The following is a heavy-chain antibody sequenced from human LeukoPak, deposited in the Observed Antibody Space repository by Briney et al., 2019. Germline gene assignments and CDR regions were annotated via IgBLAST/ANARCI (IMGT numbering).Heavy chain of an antibody. D-gene: IGHD5-12*01. Sequence: SETVSLTCTVSGASVNTYYWSWIRQPPGRGLEWIGFIHNSGITNYNPSLKSRVTMSVDTSKNRFSLKLSSVTAADTAVYYCARMGKSGYVGYWGQGTLVTVSS. CDR3: ARMGKSGYVGY. J-gene: IGHJ4*02. CDR2: IHNSGIT. V-gene: IGHV4-59*02. CDR1: GASVNTYY.